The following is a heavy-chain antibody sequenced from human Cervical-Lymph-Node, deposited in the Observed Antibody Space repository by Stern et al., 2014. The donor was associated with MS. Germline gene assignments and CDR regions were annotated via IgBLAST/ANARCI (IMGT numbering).Heavy chain of an antibody. V-gene: IGHV1-2*02. J-gene: IGHJ4*02. CDR2: INPNSGGT. D-gene: IGHD3-16*02. CDR3: AREPVGGQRLGQLSSDY. CDR1: GYSFTDYH. Sequence: VQLEESGAEMTKPGASAKVSCKASGYSFTDYHIHWVRQAPGQGLEWMGWINPNSGGTKYAQKFHGRVTMTRDTAIRTAYMELNSLRYDDAAVYYCAREPVGGQRLGQLSSDYWGQGTLVTVSS.